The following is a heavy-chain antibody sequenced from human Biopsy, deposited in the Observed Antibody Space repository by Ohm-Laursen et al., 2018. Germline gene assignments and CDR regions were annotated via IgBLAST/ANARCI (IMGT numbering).Heavy chain of an antibody. CDR2: IYYSVMT. Sequence: SETLSLTCIVSGDSVTKYYWSWIRQPPGKGLEWIGHIYYSVMTNYNPSLQSRVSISVDTSRNQVSLTLSSVTAADTAVYYCVRDSGILNYGNFKYYHYYGMDVWGQGTKVTVSS. J-gene: IGHJ6*02. CDR3: VRDSGILNYGNFKYYHYYGMDV. V-gene: IGHV4-59*02. D-gene: IGHD4-11*01. CDR1: GDSVTKYY.